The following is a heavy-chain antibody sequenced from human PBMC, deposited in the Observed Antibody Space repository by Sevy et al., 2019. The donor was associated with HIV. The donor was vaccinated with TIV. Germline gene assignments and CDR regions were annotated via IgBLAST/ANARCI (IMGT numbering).Heavy chain of an antibody. J-gene: IGHJ3*02. D-gene: IGHD2-15*01. Sequence: ASVKVSCKASGYTFTGYYMHWVRQAPGQGLEWMGWINPNSGGTNYAQKFQGRVTMTRDTSISTAYMELSRLRSDDTAVYYCVSIVGYCSGGSCYDAFDIWGQGTMVTVSS. CDR3: VSIVGYCSGGSCYDAFDI. CDR2: INPNSGGT. CDR1: GYTFTGYY. V-gene: IGHV1-2*02.